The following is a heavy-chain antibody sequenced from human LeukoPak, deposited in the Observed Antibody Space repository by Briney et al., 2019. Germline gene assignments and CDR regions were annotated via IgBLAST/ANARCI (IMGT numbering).Heavy chain of an antibody. V-gene: IGHV1-69*04. J-gene: IGHJ3*02. CDR1: GGTFSSYA. D-gene: IGHD2-15*01. CDR2: IIPILGIA. Sequence: ASVKVSCKASGGTFSSYAISWVRQAPGQGLEWMGRIIPILGIANYAQKFQGRVTITADKSTSTAYMELSNLRSEDTAVYYCARDPVGYCSGGSCPDAFDIWGRGTMVTVSS. CDR3: ARDPVGYCSGGSCPDAFDI.